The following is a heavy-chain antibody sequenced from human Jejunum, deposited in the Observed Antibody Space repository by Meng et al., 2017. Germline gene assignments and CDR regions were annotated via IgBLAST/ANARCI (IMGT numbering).Heavy chain of an antibody. V-gene: IGHV3-15*04. J-gene: IGHJ4*02. CDR3: TISYYGSGTYRLFDY. Sequence: GESLKISCTASRFTFTNAWMYWVRQAPGKGLEWVGRIASKIDGGTTDYAAPVKGRFTVSRDDSKNTLYLQMNSLETGDTAVYYCTISYYGSGTYRLFDYWGQGTLVTVSS. CDR2: IASKIDGGTT. CDR1: RFTFTNAW. D-gene: IGHD3-10*01.